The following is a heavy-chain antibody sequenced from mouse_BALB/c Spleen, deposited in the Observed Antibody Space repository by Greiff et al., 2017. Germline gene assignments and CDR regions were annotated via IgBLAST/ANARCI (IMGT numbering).Heavy chain of an antibody. CDR3: ARAHYGNYEGVWFAY. J-gene: IGHJ3*01. V-gene: IGHV7-3*02. D-gene: IGHD2-1*01. CDR1: GFTFTDYY. CDR2: IRNKANGYTT. Sequence: EVQVVESGGGLVQPGGSLRLSCATSGFTFTDYYMSWVRQPPGKALEWLGFIRNKANGYTTEYSASVKGRFTISRDNSQSILYLQMNTLRAEDSATYYCARAHYGNYEGVWFAYWGQGTLVTVSA.